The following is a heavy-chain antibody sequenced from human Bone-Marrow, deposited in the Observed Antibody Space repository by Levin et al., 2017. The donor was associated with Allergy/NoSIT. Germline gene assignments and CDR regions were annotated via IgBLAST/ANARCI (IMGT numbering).Heavy chain of an antibody. CDR2: IYSEGTT. J-gene: IGHJ4*02. V-gene: IGHV3-66*01. D-gene: IGHD2-8*02. Sequence: LSLTCVASGFTVSSKYMRWVRQAPGKGLEWVSLIYSEGTTDYADSVKGRFTISRDKSKNTLYLQMNSLRVEDTAVYYCARDGGVQVGGDYVGQGTLVTVSS. CDR3: ARDGGVQVGGDY. CDR1: GFTVSSKY.